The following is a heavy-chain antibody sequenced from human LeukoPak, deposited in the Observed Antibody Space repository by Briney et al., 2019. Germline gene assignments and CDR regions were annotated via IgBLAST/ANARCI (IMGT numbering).Heavy chain of an antibody. J-gene: IGHJ4*02. CDR1: GFTFSRCG. Sequence: PGGSLRLSCAASGFTFSRCGMHWVRQAPGKGLEWVAVIWYDGSNKHYADSVKGRFTISRDNSKNKLYLQLNSLRAEDTAVYYCAKRNSSGWYYFDYWGQGTLVTVSS. V-gene: IGHV3-33*06. CDR3: AKRNSSGWYYFDY. CDR2: IWYDGSNK. D-gene: IGHD6-19*01.